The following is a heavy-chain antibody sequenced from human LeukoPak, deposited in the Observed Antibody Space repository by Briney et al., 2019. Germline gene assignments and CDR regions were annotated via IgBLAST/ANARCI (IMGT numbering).Heavy chain of an antibody. V-gene: IGHV4-59*01. CDR1: GGSISSYY. J-gene: IGHJ5*02. Sequence: NTSETLSLTCIVSGGSISSYYWSWNRQPPGKGLEWIGYIYYSGSTNYNPSLKSRVTISVDTSKNQFSLKLSSVTAADTAVYYCASLNTYYDFWSGYYLPKQFDPWGQGTLVTVSS. D-gene: IGHD3-3*01. CDR2: IYYSGST. CDR3: ASLNTYYDFWSGYYLPKQFDP.